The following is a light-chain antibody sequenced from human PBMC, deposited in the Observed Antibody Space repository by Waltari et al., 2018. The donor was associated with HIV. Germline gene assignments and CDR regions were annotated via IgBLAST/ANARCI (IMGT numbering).Light chain of an antibody. CDR2: DHS. CDR1: LGSIASHS. V-gene: IGLV6-57*01. CDR3: HSYDSDNQI. J-gene: IGLJ2*01. Sequence: NFMLTQPHPVSDSPGKPVTISCTRNLGSIASHSVHWFQRRPGSSPTTVIFDHSQRPSGVSDRFSASIDTSSNSASLTIVGLKTEDEGDFFCHSYDSDNQIFGGGTKLTVL.